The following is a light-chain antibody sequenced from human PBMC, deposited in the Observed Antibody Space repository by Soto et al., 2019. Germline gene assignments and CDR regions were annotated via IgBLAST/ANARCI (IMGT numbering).Light chain of an antibody. CDR3: QTWGTGIQGV. Sequence: QTVVTQSPSASASLGASVKLTCTLSSGHSSYAIAWHQQQPEKGPRYLKKLNSDGSHSKGDGIPDRFSGSSSGAERYLTISSLQSEDEADYYCQTWGTGIQGVFGGGTKLTVL. CDR2: LNSDGSH. J-gene: IGLJ3*02. V-gene: IGLV4-69*01. CDR1: SGHSSYA.